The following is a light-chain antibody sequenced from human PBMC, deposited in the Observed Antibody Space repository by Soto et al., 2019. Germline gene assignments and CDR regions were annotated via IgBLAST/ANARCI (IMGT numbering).Light chain of an antibody. V-gene: IGLV1-47*01. CDR3: AAWDDSLSGVV. CDR2: RNN. Sequence: QSVLTQPPSASGTPGQRVTISCSGSSSNIGSNYVYWYQQLPGTAPKLLIYRNNQRPSGVHDRFSGSKSGTSASLAISGLRSEDEADYYCAAWDDSLSGVVFGGGPKLTVL. CDR1: SSNIGSNY. J-gene: IGLJ2*01.